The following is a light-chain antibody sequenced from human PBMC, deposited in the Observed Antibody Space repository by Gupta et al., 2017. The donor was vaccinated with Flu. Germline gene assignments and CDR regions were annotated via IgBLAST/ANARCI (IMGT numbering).Light chain of an antibody. Sequence: PPPLSVSPGERVPLSCRARQSLSRNVAWYQHQPGQPPRLLIYGASTGATGIPARFSGSGSGTEFTLTISSLLSEDFAVYFCQQYDDWPYTFGQGTKLEI. J-gene: IGKJ2*01. CDR2: GAS. CDR1: QSLSRN. CDR3: QQYDDWPYT. V-gene: IGKV3-15*01.